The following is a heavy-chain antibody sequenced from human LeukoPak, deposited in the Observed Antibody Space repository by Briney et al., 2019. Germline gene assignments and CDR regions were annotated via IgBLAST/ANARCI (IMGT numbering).Heavy chain of an antibody. CDR1: GFTFSIHW. CDR3: ARGGYGMDV. CDR2: INHSGST. J-gene: IGHJ6*02. V-gene: IGHV4-34*01. Sequence: GSLRLSCAASGFTFSIHWMHWVRQAPGKGLEWIGEINHSGSTNYNPSLKSRVTISVDTSKNQFSLKLSSVTAADTAVYYCARGGYGMDVWGQGTTVTVSS.